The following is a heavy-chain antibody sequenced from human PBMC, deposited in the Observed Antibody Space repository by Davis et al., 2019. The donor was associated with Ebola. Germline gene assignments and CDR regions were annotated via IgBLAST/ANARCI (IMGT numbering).Heavy chain of an antibody. J-gene: IGHJ4*02. V-gene: IGHV3-33*01. Sequence: GGSLRLSCAASGFTFSSYGMHWVRQAPGKGLEWVAVIWYDGSNKYYADSVKGRFTISRDNSKNTLYLQMNSLRAEDTAVYYCARGGYSSARDSFWGQGTLVTVSS. CDR1: GFTFSSYG. CDR3: ARGGYSSARDSF. D-gene: IGHD6-19*01. CDR2: IWYDGSNK.